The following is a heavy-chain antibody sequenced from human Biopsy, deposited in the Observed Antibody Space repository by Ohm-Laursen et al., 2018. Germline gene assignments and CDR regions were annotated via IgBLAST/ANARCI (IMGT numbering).Heavy chain of an antibody. J-gene: IGHJ4*02. CDR1: GGSISSSNHY. Sequence: SDTLSLTCSVSGGSISSSNHYWGWLRQPPGKGLEWIGHFYYSGSTFYNSSLESRVTVSVDTSKNQFHLRLTSMSASDTAVYYCARHSLDDFWSGAHYYFDYWGLGTLVTVSS. D-gene: IGHD3-3*01. CDR2: FYYSGST. V-gene: IGHV4-39*01. CDR3: ARHSLDDFWSGAHYYFDY.